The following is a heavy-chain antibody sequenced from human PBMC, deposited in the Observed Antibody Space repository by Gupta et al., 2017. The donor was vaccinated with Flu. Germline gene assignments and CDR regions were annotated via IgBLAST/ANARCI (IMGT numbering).Heavy chain of an antibody. D-gene: IGHD6-19*01. J-gene: IGHJ4*02. CDR2: TYYRSKWYN. Sequence: QVQLQQSGPGLVKPSQTLSLTCAISGDSVSSNSVAWNWVRQSPSRGLEWLGRTYYRSKWYNDYAMSVKSRIIIIADTSKNQLSLQLNSVTPEDTAVYYCARAVPNTSGYPLDYWGQGTLVTVSS. CDR3: ARAVPNTSGYPLDY. V-gene: IGHV6-1*01. CDR1: GDSVSSNSVA.